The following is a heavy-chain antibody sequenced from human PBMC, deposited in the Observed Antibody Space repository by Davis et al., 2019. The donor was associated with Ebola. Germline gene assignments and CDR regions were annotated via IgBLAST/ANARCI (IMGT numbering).Heavy chain of an antibody. CDR3: AKDSGRFDP. J-gene: IGHJ5*02. CDR2: ISGSGGST. CDR1: GFTFSSYA. Sequence: GESLKISCAAPGFTFSSYAMSWVRQAPGKGLEWVSAISGSGGSTYYADSVKGRFTISRDNSKNTLYLQMNSLRAEDTAVYYCAKDSGRFDPWGQGTLVTVSS. V-gene: IGHV3-23*01.